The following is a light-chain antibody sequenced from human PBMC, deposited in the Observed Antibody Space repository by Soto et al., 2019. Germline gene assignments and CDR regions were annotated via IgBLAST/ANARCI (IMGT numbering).Light chain of an antibody. J-gene: IGKJ5*01. CDR1: QSISSY. CDR2: AAS. V-gene: IGKV1-33*01. CDR3: QQYDNLPIT. Sequence: DVQMTQSTSSLSASVGDRVTITCRASQSISSYLNWYQQKPGKAPKLLIYAASSLQSGVPSRFSGSGSGTDFTFTISSLQPEDIATYYCQQYDNLPITFGQGTRLEIK.